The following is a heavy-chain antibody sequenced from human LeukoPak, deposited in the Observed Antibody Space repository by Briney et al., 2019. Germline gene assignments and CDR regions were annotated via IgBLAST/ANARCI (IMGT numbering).Heavy chain of an antibody. CDR3: TTDMRDYYSSGNLHD. CDR1: GFTFTNAW. D-gene: IGHD3-10*01. J-gene: IGHJ4*02. CDR2: IQSKTDGGTT. V-gene: IGHV3-15*01. Sequence: GGSLRLSCAASGFTFTNAWMTWVRQAPGKGLEWVGRIQSKTDGGTTDYGAPVKARFTISRDDSKNTLYLQMNSLKTEDRAVYYCTTDMRDYYSSGNLHDWGQGTLVTVSS.